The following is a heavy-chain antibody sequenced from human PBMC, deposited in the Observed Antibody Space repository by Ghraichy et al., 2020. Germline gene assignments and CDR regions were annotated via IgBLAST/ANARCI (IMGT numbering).Heavy chain of an antibody. CDR1: GLYFRGAW. CDR2: IKSKRNGETT. Sequence: GGSLRLSCAVSGLYFRGAWMSWIRQAPGKGPEWVARIKSKRNGETTDYLAPVKGRFTISRDDSKNTLYLQMNNLKADDTCVYYCGTDDSYAITPLSEDPFDYWGRGTLVAVSS. V-gene: IGHV3-15*01. J-gene: IGHJ4*02. D-gene: IGHD2-8*01. CDR3: GTDDSYAITPLSEDPFDY.